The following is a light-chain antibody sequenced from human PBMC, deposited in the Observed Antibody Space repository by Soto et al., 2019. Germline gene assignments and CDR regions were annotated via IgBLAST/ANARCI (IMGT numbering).Light chain of an antibody. V-gene: IGKV1-39*01. J-gene: IGKJ5*01. CDR2: AAS. CDR1: QSISSY. CDR3: HQANSFSSNT. Sequence: DIQMTQSPASLSASVGDRVTFTCQASQSISSYLNWYQQKPRKAPKGLLYAASSLQSGVPPMFSGSGSGTDFTLTISSLHPEDFATYYCHQANSFSSNTFCQRTRLEIK.